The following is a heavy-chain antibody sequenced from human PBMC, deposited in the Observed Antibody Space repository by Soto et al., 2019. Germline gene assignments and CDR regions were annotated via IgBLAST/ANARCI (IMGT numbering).Heavy chain of an antibody. CDR2: IYYSGST. CDR1: GGSISSGGYY. J-gene: IGHJ6*02. Sequence: QVQLQESGPGLVRPSQTLSLTCTVSGGSISSGGYYWSWIRQHPGKGLEWIGYIYYSGSTYYNPYLKSRVTISVDTSKNRFSLKLSSGTAADTAVYYCARWGRRSPAMDDGGQGTTVTVSS. V-gene: IGHV4-31*03. CDR3: ARWGRRSPAMDD. D-gene: IGHD3-16*01.